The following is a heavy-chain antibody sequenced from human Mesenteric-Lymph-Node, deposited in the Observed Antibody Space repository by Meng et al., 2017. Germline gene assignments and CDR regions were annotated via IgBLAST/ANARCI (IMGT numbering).Heavy chain of an antibody. CDR3: AYSGSNYPDY. D-gene: IGHD1-26*01. V-gene: IGHV4-34*01. CDR1: GGSFSGYY. J-gene: IGHJ4*02. Sequence: QGQLQQWGAGLLKPSETLSVTCAGYGGSFSGYYWSWIRQPPGKGLEWIGEINHSGSTNYNPSLKSRVTISVDTSKNQLSLKLSSVTAADTAVYYCAYSGSNYPDYWGQGTLVTVSS. CDR2: INHSGST.